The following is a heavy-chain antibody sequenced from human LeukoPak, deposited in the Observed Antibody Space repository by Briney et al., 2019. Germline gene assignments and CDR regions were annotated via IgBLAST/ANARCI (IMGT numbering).Heavy chain of an antibody. CDR3: ARDRRTYDSSGSDAFDI. CDR1: GYTFTSYY. CDR2: INPSGGST. Sequence: GASVKVSCKASGYTFTSYYMHWVRQAPGQGLEWMGIINPSGGSTSYAQKFQGRVTMTRDTSTSTVYMELSSLRSEDTAVYYCARDRRTYDSSGSDAFDIWGQGTMVTVSS. V-gene: IGHV1-46*01. J-gene: IGHJ3*02. D-gene: IGHD3-22*01.